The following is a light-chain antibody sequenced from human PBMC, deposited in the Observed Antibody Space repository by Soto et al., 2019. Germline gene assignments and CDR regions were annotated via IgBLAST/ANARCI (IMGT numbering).Light chain of an antibody. CDR2: GNS. CDR3: QSYDISLSGFHV. V-gene: IGLV1-40*01. Sequence: LTQPPSVSGAPGQRVTISCTGSISNIGAGYDVHWYQQLPGTVPKVLIYGNSNRPSGVPDRFSGSKSGTSASLAITGLQAEDEADYYCQSYDISLSGFHVFGTGTKVTVL. J-gene: IGLJ1*01. CDR1: ISNIGAGYD.